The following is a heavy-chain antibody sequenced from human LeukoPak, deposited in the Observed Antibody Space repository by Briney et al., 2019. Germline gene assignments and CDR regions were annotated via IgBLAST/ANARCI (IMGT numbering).Heavy chain of an antibody. D-gene: IGHD5-24*01. V-gene: IGHV4-39*07. Sequence: SETLSLTCTVSGGSISSSSYYWGWIRQPPGKGLEWIGSIYYSGSTYYNPSLKSRVTISVDTSKNQFSLKLSSVTAADTAVYYCAREDARRSRDGYKNNNFDYWGQGTLVTVSS. CDR2: IYYSGST. CDR1: GGSISSSSYY. CDR3: AREDARRSRDGYKNNNFDY. J-gene: IGHJ4*02.